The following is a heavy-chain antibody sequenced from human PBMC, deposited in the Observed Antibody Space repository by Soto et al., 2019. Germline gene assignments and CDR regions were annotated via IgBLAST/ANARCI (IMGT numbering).Heavy chain of an antibody. D-gene: IGHD3-10*01. V-gene: IGHV3-23*01. CDR2: ISGSGSSV. CDR1: GFTFSHYV. Sequence: PWGSLRLSCAASGFTFSHYVLSWVRQAPGRGLEWVSSISGSGSSVYLADSVRGRFTMSRDLSRNTVSLQMNRLRAEDTAIYYCAKVRASYLSASYFYYGLDVWGQGTTVTVSS. J-gene: IGHJ6*02. CDR3: AKVRASYLSASYFYYGLDV.